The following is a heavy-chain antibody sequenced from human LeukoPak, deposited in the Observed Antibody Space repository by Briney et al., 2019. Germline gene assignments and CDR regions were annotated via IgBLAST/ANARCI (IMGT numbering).Heavy chain of an antibody. V-gene: IGHV1-2*04. CDR1: GYTFTGYY. CDR3: ARDGYYCSGGGCSHDYYYYYGMDV. CDR2: VNPNSGGA. D-gene: IGHD2-15*01. J-gene: IGHJ6*04. Sequence: ASVKVSCKASGYTFTGYYMHWVRQAPGQGLEWMGWVNPNSGGANYAQKFQGWVTMTRDTSISTAYMELSRLRSDDTAVYYCARDGYYCSGGGCSHDYYYYYGMDVWGKGTTVTVSS.